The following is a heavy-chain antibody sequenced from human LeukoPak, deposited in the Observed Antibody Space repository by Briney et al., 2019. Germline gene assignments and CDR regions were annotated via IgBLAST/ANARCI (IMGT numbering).Heavy chain of an antibody. CDR1: GFTFSSYS. V-gene: IGHV3-48*04. D-gene: IGHD6-19*01. CDR2: ISSSSSTI. Sequence: TGGSLRLSCAASGFTFSSYSMNWVRQAPGKGLEWVSYISSSSSTIYYADSVKGRFTISRDNAKNSLYLQMNSLRAEDTAVYYCARVAGYSSGWYSRWGQGTLVTVSS. J-gene: IGHJ4*02. CDR3: ARVAGYSSGWYSR.